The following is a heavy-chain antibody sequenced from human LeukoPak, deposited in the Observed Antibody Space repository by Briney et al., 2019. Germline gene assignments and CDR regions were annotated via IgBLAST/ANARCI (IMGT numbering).Heavy chain of an antibody. CDR1: GGSIGSSSYY. J-gene: IGHJ4*02. V-gene: IGHV4-39*01. CDR3: ARRRRVTGGFDY. Sequence: SETLSLTCTVSGGSIGSSSYYWGWIRQPPGKGLEWIGSIYYSGSTYYNPSLKSRVTISVDTSKNQFSLKLSSVTAADTAVYYCARRRRVTGGFDYWGQGTLVTVSS. D-gene: IGHD3-16*01. CDR2: IYYSGST.